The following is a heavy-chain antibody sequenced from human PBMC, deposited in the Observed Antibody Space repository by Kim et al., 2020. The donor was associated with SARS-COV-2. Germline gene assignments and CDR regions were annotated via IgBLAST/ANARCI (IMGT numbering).Heavy chain of an antibody. Sequence: GGSLRLSCAASGFTFDDYGMSWVRQAPGKGLEWVSGINWNGGSTGYADSVKGRFTISRDNAKNSLYLQMNSLRAEDMALYHCATDSSGYWDDAFDIWGQGTMVTVSS. CDR1: GFTFDDYG. V-gene: IGHV3-20*01. CDR2: INWNGGST. CDR3: ATDSSGYWDDAFDI. J-gene: IGHJ3*02. D-gene: IGHD3-22*01.